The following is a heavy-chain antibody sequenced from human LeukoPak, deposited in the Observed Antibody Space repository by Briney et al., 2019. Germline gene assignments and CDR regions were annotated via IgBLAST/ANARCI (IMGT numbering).Heavy chain of an antibody. D-gene: IGHD3-10*01. Sequence: ASVKVSCKASGYTFTSYYMHWVRQAPGQGLEWMGIINPSGGSTSYAQKFQGRVTMTRDTSTSTVYMELSSLRSEDTAVYYCARDTMVRGVKRRNYYYGMDVWGQGTTVTVSS. V-gene: IGHV1-46*01. CDR1: GYTFTSYY. J-gene: IGHJ6*02. CDR2: INPSGGST. CDR3: ARDTMVRGVKRRNYYYGMDV.